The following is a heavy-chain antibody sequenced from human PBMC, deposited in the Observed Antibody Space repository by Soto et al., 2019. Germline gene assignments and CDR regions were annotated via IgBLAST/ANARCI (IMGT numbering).Heavy chain of an antibody. J-gene: IGHJ4*02. CDR3: AKDEGAAVESPGD. CDR1: GFIFDDFT. CDR2: INWDGRIT. V-gene: IGHV3-43*01. D-gene: IGHD6-13*01. Sequence: EVQLVESGGTVIQPGGSLRLSCAASGFIFDDFTMHWVRLLPGKGLQWVSYINWDGRITMYADSVKGRFTISRDNTHSHLYLQMNSLGSADTALYYCAKDEGAAVESPGDWGQGTLVTVSS.